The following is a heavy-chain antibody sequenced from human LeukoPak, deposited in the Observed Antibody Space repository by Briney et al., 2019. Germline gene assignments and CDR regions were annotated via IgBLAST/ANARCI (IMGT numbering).Heavy chain of an antibody. J-gene: IGHJ5*02. CDR3: ARVLTGSWDWFDP. D-gene: IGHD2-8*02. CDR2: INSDGSRT. Sequence: GGSLRLSCAASGFTFDDYGMSWVRQAPGKGLVWVSRINSDGSRTNYADSVKGRFTISRDNAKNTLYLQMSSLRAEDTAVYYCARVLTGSWDWFDPWGQGTLVTVSS. CDR1: GFTFDDYG. V-gene: IGHV3-74*01.